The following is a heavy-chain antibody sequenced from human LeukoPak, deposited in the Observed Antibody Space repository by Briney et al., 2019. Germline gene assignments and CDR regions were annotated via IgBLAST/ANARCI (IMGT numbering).Heavy chain of an antibody. Sequence: ASVKVSCKASGYTFTSYGISWVRQAPGQGLEWMGWISAYNGNTNYAQKLQGRVTMTTDTSTSTAYMELSSLRSEDTAVYYCARGCSSTSCYPYYYYYGMDVWGQGTTVTVSS. CDR1: GYTFTSYG. CDR3: ARGCSSTSCYPYYYYYGMDV. J-gene: IGHJ6*02. CDR2: ISAYNGNT. D-gene: IGHD2-2*01. V-gene: IGHV1-18*01.